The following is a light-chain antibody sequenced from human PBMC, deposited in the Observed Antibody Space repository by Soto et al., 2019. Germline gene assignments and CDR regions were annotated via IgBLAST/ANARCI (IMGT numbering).Light chain of an antibody. Sequence: QYALTQPASVSGSPGQSITISCTGTSSDVGRYNYVSWYQQHPGKAPKLMIYDVNTRPSGVSNRFSGSKSGNTASLTISGLQAEDEADYYCSSLTASTPQVFGPGTKVTVL. V-gene: IGLV2-14*03. CDR3: SSLTASTPQV. CDR2: DVN. CDR1: SSDVGRYNY. J-gene: IGLJ1*01.